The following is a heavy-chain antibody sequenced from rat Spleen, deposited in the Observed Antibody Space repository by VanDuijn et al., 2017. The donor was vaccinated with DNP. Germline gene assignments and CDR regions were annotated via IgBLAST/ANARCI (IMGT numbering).Heavy chain of an antibody. CDR1: GFSLTTYG. CDR2: LSSGGST. Sequence: QVQLKESGPGLVQPSQTLSLTCTVSGFSLTTYGVSWVRQPPGKGLEWLAALSSGGSTYYNSVLKSRLSISRDISKSQVFLKMNSLQTEDTAMYFCARWQLYLSYFDYWGQGVMVTVSS. J-gene: IGHJ2*01. D-gene: IGHD1-2*01. CDR3: ARWQLYLSYFDY. V-gene: IGHV2S12*01.